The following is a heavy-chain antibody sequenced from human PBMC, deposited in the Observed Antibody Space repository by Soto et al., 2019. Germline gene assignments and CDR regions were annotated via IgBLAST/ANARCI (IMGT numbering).Heavy chain of an antibody. CDR2: IISNGGKT. D-gene: IGHD3-22*01. CDR1: GFTFSTYT. Sequence: GGSLRLSCSASGFTFSTYTMHWVRQAPGKGLEYVSSIISNGGKTYYTDSVRGRFTISRDTSKSTLYLQMTSLRPDDTAVYYCATGANFYYDTSRYWGQGTLVTVSS. CDR3: ATGANFYYDTSRY. J-gene: IGHJ4*02. V-gene: IGHV3-64*04.